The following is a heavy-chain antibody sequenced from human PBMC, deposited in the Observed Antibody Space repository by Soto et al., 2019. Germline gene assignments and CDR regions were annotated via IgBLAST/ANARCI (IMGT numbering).Heavy chain of an antibody. Sequence: EVQLLESGGGLPQPGGSLRLSCAASGFTFRNNVLSWVRQAPGKGLDWVSGITGSGRDTYYADSVKGRFTISRDNSKNMVVLQMNSLRADDTAIYSCAKNGLDNSPSAIDSWGPGTLVTVSS. J-gene: IGHJ1*01. D-gene: IGHD2-8*01. CDR1: GFTFRNNV. CDR3: AKNGLDNSPSAIDS. V-gene: IGHV3-23*01. CDR2: ITGSGRDT.